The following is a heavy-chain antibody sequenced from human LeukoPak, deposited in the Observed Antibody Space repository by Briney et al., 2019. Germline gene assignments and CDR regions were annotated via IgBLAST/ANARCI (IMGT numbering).Heavy chain of an antibody. V-gene: IGHV3-49*04. CDR2: IRSKAYGGTT. CDR3: TRDCSGGSCWGDAFDI. Sequence: SLPLSCIASGFTFGDYAMSWVRQAPGKGLEWVGFIRSKAYGGTTEYAASVKSRFSISRDDSKSIAYLQMNSLRTEDTAVFYCTRDCSGGSCWGDAFDIWGQGTMVPVSS. J-gene: IGHJ3*02. D-gene: IGHD2-15*01. CDR1: GFTFGDYA.